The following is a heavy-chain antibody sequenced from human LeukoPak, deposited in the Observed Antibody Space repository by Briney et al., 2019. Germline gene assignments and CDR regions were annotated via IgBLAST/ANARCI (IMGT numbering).Heavy chain of an antibody. CDR2: INPNSGGT. J-gene: IGHJ4*02. Sequence: GASVKGSCKASGYTFTGYYMHWVRQAPGQGLEWMGWINPNSGGTNYAQKFQGRVTMTRDTSISTAYLELSRLRSDDTAVYYCAGKEYSSSSDPFDYWGQGTLVTVSS. CDR1: GYTFTGYY. CDR3: AGKEYSSSSDPFDY. V-gene: IGHV1-2*02. D-gene: IGHD6-6*01.